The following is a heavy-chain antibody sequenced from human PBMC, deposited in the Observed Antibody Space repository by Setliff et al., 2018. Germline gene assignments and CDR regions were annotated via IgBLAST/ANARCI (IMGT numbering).Heavy chain of an antibody. J-gene: IGHJ4*02. CDR3: ARGSRGFDY. Sequence: GASVKVSCKASGYTFSANAIHWVRQAPGQRLEWMGFIYTDNGNTKYSKNFQDRVAITRDTSASTAYMELSSLTSEDTAVYFSARGSRGFDYWGQGALVTVSS. CDR1: GYTFSANA. V-gene: IGHV1-3*04. CDR2: IYTDNGNT.